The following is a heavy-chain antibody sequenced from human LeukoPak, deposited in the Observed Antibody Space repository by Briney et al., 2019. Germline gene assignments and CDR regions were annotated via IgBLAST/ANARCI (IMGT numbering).Heavy chain of an antibody. CDR3: ASSPEPEDGYNTYFDY. CDR1: GFTFSSYS. J-gene: IGHJ4*02. V-gene: IGHV3-21*01. CDR2: ISSSSSYI. Sequence: GGSLRLSCAASGFTFSSYSMNWVRQAPGKGLEWVSSISSSSSYIYYADSAKGRFTISRDNAKNSLYLQMNSLRAEDTAVYYCASSPEPEDGYNTYFDYWGQGTLVTVSS. D-gene: IGHD5-24*01.